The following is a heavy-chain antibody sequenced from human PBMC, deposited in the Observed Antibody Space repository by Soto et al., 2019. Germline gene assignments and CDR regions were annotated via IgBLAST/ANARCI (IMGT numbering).Heavy chain of an antibody. CDR1: GGSISSGGYS. V-gene: IGHV4-30-2*01. CDR3: ARGASFGR. J-gene: IGHJ4*02. CDR2: IYHGGST. Sequence: QLQLQESGSGLVKPSQTLSLTCAVSGGSISSGGYSWSWIRQPPGKGLEWIGYIYHGGSTYYSPSLKSRVTTSLDRSKNQFSLKLRSVPAADTAVYYCARGASFGRWGQGSLVSVSS. D-gene: IGHD3-3*01.